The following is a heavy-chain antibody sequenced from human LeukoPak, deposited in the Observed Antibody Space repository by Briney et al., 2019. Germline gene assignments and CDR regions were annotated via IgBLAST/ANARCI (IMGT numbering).Heavy chain of an antibody. CDR1: GFSFSNYA. V-gene: IGHV3-7*01. Sequence: PGGSLRLSCAASGFSFSNYAMTWVRQAPGKGLEWVANIKQDGSEKYYVDSVKGRFTISRDNAKNSLYLQMNSLRAEDTAVYYCARDSSGYYTYFDYWGQGTLVTVSS. J-gene: IGHJ4*02. D-gene: IGHD3-22*01. CDR3: ARDSSGYYTYFDY. CDR2: IKQDGSEK.